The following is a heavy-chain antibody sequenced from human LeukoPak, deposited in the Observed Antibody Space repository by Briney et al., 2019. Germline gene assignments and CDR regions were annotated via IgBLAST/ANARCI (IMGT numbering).Heavy chain of an antibody. CDR2: IIPIFGTA. D-gene: IGHD3-22*01. V-gene: IGHV1-69*06. Sequence: SVKVSCKASGGTFSSYAISWVRQAPGQGLEWMGGIIPIFGTANYAQKFQGRVTITADKSTSTAYMELSSLRSEDTAVYYCARAIIDYYDSSGYYHKYNWFDPWGQGTLVTVSS. J-gene: IGHJ5*02. CDR1: GGTFSSYA. CDR3: ARAIIDYYDSSGYYHKYNWFDP.